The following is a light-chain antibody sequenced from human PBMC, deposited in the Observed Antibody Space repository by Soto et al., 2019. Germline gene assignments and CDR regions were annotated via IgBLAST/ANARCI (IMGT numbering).Light chain of an antibody. CDR2: DSN. V-gene: IGLV1-51*01. CDR3: QSYDSSLSGSV. CDR1: SSNIGNFY. Sequence: QSVLTQPPSVSAAPGQKVTTSCSGSSSNIGNFYVSWYQHLPGTAPKLLIYDSNKRPSGIPDRFSGSKSVTSASLAITGLQAEDEADYYCQSYDSSLSGSVFGTGTKVTVL. J-gene: IGLJ1*01.